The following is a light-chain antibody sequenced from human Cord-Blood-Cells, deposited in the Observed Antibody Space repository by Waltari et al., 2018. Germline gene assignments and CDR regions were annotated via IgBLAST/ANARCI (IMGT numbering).Light chain of an antibody. CDR2: AAS. J-gene: IGKJ1*01. V-gene: IGKV1-27*01. Sequence: DIQMTQSPSSLSASVGDRVTITCRASQCISNYLAWYQQKPGKVPKRLIYAASTLQSGVPSRFSGSGSGTDFTLTISSLQPEDVATYYCLKYYSAPPTFGQGTKVEI. CDR3: LKYYSAPPT. CDR1: QCISNY.